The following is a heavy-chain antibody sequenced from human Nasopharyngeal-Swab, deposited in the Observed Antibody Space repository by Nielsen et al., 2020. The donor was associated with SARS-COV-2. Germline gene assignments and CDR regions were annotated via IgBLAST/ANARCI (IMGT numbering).Heavy chain of an antibody. CDR1: GFTFSSYA. J-gene: IGHJ6*02. Sequence: GGSLRLSCAASGFTFSSYAMHWVRQAPGKGLEYVSAISSNGGSTYYANSVKGRFTISRDNSKNTLYLQMGSLRAEDMAVYYCARDGGGGEDCSSTSCYLDYYYYYGMDVWGQGTTVTVSS. CDR2: ISSNGGST. CDR3: ARDGGGGEDCSSTSCYLDYYYYYGMDV. D-gene: IGHD2-2*01. V-gene: IGHV3-64*01.